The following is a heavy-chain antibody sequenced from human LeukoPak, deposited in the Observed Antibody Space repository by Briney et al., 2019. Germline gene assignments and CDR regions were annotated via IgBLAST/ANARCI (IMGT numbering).Heavy chain of an antibody. D-gene: IGHD2-2*01. CDR3: ARASNDIVVVPAGRFDY. CDR2: INHSGST. CDR1: GGSLSGYY. Sequence: WETLSLTCAVYGGSLSGYYWSWIRQPPGKGLEWIGEINHSGSTNYNPSLKSRVTISVDTSKNQFSLKLSSVTAADTAVYYCARASNDIVVVPAGRFDYWGQGTLVTVSS. J-gene: IGHJ4*02. V-gene: IGHV4-34*01.